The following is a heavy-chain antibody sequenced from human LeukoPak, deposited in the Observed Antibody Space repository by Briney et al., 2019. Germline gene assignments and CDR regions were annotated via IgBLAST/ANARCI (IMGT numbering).Heavy chain of an antibody. CDR2: IYHSGST. Sequence: PSQTLSLTCAVSGGSISSGGYSWSWIRQPPGKGLEWIGYIYHSGSTYYNPSLKSRVTISVDRSKNQFSLKLSSVTAADTAAYYCARRPLWFGRGPGIPFFDYWAREPWSPSPQ. CDR1: GGSISSGGYS. CDR3: ARRPLWFGRGPGIPFFDY. J-gene: IGHJ4*02. V-gene: IGHV4-30-2*01. D-gene: IGHD3-10*01.